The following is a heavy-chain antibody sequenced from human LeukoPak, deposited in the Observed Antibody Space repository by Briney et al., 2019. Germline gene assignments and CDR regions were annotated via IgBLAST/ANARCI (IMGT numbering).Heavy chain of an antibody. CDR3: ARLAVTPYFDY. J-gene: IGHJ4*02. CDR2: IKPDGSEK. D-gene: IGHD4-17*01. CDR1: GFTFSTYW. Sequence: GGSLRLSCVASGFTFSTYWMAWVRQPPGKGLASVANIKPDGSEKYYVDPVKGRFTISRDNAKNSLYLQMNSLRAEDTAVYYCARLAVTPYFDYWGQGTLVTVSS. V-gene: IGHV3-7*01.